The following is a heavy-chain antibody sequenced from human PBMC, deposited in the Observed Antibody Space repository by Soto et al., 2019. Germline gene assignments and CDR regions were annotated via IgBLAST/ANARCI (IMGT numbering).Heavy chain of an antibody. Sequence: GGSLRLSCAASGFTFTGYWMSWVRQAPGKGLEWVANIKQDGSEKYYVDSVKGRFIISRDNAKNSLYLQMNSLRAEDTAVYYCTTETYARLWGQGTLVTVSS. V-gene: IGHV3-7*03. D-gene: IGHD2-2*01. CDR2: IKQDGSEK. CDR3: TTETYARL. CDR1: GFTFTGYW. J-gene: IGHJ4*02.